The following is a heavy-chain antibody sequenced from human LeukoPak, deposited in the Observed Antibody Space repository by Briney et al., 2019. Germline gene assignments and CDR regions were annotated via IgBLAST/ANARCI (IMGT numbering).Heavy chain of an antibody. J-gene: IGHJ4*02. D-gene: IGHD6-6*01. CDR1: GYTFTSYG. Sequence: ASVKVSCKASGYTFTSYGISRVRQAPGQGLEWMGWISAYNGNTNYAQKLQGRVTMTTDTSTSTAYMELRSLRSDDTAVYYCARDLSWDSSSPRFDYWGQGTLVTVSS. CDR3: ARDLSWDSSSPRFDY. CDR2: ISAYNGNT. V-gene: IGHV1-18*01.